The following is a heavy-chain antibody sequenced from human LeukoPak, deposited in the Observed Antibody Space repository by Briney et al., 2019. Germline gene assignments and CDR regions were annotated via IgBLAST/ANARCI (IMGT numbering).Heavy chain of an antibody. V-gene: IGHV4-59*01. CDR3: ARDLGSECGGTSCHNWFDP. CDR2: IYYSGST. CDR1: GGPISSYY. J-gene: IGHJ5*02. D-gene: IGHD2-2*01. Sequence: SETLSLTCTVSGGPISSYYWSWIRQPPGKGLEWIGYIYYSGSTNYNPSLKSRVTISVDTSKNQFSLKLSSVTAADTAVYYCARDLGSECGGTSCHNWFDPWGQGTLVTVSS.